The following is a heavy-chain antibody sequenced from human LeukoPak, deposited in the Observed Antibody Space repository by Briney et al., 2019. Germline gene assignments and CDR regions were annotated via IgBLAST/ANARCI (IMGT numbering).Heavy chain of an antibody. CDR2: IRYDESNK. J-gene: IGHJ4*02. V-gene: IGHV3-30*02. Sequence: GGSLRLSCAASGFTFSSYGMHWVRQAPGKGLEWVSFIRYDESNKYYADSVRGRFTISRDNSKNTVYLQMNSLRAEDTAVYYCAITGNPATGDYWGQGTLVTVSS. CDR1: GFTFSSYG. CDR3: AITGNPATGDY. D-gene: IGHD1-20*01.